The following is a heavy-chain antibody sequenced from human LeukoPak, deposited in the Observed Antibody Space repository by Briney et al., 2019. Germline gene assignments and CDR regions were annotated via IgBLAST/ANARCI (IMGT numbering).Heavy chain of an antibody. J-gene: IGHJ6*03. CDR3: ARTTEGGYTYGYFYYYYLDV. CDR2: IHYSGST. D-gene: IGHD5-18*01. Sequence: SETLSLTCTVSGGSISSSSYYWGWIRQPPGKGLEWIGYIHYSGSTNYNPSLKSRVTISVDTSKNQFSLKLSSVTAADTAVYYCARTTEGGYTYGYFYYYYLDVWGKGTTVTISS. CDR1: GGSISSSSYY. V-gene: IGHV4-61*05.